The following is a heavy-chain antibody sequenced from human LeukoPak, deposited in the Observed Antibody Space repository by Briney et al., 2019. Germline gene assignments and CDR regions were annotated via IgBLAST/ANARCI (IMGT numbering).Heavy chain of an antibody. CDR2: VEFDGSDE. Sequence: PGGSPRLSCAASGFTFSNFVMDWVRQAPGRGLEWVAAVEFDGSDEYYADSVKGRFTISRDNSKNTLYLQMNSLRAEDTAVYYCAKEKYGGYGEIGYWGQGTLVTVSS. CDR3: AKEKYGGYGEIGY. CDR1: GFTFSNFV. D-gene: IGHD5-12*01. J-gene: IGHJ4*02. V-gene: IGHV3-30-3*01.